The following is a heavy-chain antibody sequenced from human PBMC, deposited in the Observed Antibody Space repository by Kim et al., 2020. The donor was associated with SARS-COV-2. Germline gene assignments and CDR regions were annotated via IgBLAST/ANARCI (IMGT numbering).Heavy chain of an antibody. J-gene: IGHJ4*02. CDR3: ARDRRGYSYGFFDY. Sequence: GGSLRLSCAASGFTFSSYAMHWVRQAPGKGLEWVAVISYDGSNKYYADSVKGRFTISRDNSKNTLYLQMNSLRAEDTAVYYCARDRRGYSYGFFDYWGQG. CDR2: ISYDGSNK. CDR1: GFTFSSYA. D-gene: IGHD5-18*01. V-gene: IGHV3-30*04.